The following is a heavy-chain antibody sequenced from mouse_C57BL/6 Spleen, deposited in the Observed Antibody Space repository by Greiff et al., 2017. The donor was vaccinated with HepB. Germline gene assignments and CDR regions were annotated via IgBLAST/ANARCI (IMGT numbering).Heavy chain of an antibody. CDR2: ISYDGSN. V-gene: IGHV3-6*01. Sequence: EVKLMESGPGLVKPSQSLSLTCSVTGYSITSGYYWNWIRQFPGNKLEWMGYISYDGSNNYNPSLKNRISITRDTSKNPFFLKLKSVTTEDTATYYCARGTTAYWYFDVWGTGTTVTVSS. J-gene: IGHJ1*03. D-gene: IGHD1-2*01. CDR3: ARGTTAYWYFDV. CDR1: GYSITSGYY.